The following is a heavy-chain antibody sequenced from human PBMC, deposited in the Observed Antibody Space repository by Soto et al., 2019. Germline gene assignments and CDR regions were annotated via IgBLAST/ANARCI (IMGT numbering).Heavy chain of an antibody. J-gene: IGHJ6*02. CDR3: TREGSAPYYYYGMDA. Sequence: ASVKVSCKTSGYTFTTYGISWVRQAPGQGLEWMGWINTHNGNTNYAQNLQGRVIMTADTSTSTAYMELRSLRSDDTAVYYCTREGSAPYYYYGMDAWGQGTTVTVSS. CDR2: INTHNGNT. V-gene: IGHV1-18*01. D-gene: IGHD3-10*01. CDR1: GYTFTTYG.